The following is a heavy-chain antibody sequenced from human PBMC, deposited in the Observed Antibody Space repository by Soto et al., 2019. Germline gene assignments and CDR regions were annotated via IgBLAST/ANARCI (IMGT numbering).Heavy chain of an antibody. CDR1: GGTFSSYA. V-gene: IGHV1-69*13. J-gene: IGHJ3*02. D-gene: IGHD2-15*01. CDR3: AFRGGDIVVVVAGDDAFDI. Sequence: SVKVSCKASGGTFSSYAISWVRQAPGQGLEWMGGIIPIFGTANYAQKFQGRVTITADESTSTAYMELSSLRSEDTAVYYCAFRGGDIVVVVAGDDAFDIWGQGTMVTVSS. CDR2: IIPIFGTA.